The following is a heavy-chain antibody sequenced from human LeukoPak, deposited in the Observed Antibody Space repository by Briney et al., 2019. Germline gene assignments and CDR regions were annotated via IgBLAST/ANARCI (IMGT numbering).Heavy chain of an antibody. V-gene: IGHV4-59*01. Sequence: SETLSLTCTVSGGSISSYYWSWIRQPPGKGLEWIGYTHYSGSTNYNPSLKSRVTISVDTSKNQFSLKLYSVTAADTAVYYCARLGTVTTPYWGQGTLVTVSS. J-gene: IGHJ4*02. CDR3: ARLGTVTTPY. CDR2: THYSGST. CDR1: GGSISSYY. D-gene: IGHD4-17*01.